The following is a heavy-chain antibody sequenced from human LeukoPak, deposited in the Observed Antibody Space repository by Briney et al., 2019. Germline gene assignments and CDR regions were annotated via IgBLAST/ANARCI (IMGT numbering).Heavy chain of an antibody. Sequence: SVKVSCKASGGTFSSYAISWVRQAPGQGLEWMGGIIPIFGTANYAQKFQGRVTITADESTSTAYMELSSLRSEDTAVYYCAVTYYYDSSGYYYFYYWGQGTPVTVSP. CDR1: GGTFSSYA. D-gene: IGHD3-22*01. CDR2: IIPIFGTA. V-gene: IGHV1-69*13. CDR3: AVTYYYDSSGYYYFYY. J-gene: IGHJ4*02.